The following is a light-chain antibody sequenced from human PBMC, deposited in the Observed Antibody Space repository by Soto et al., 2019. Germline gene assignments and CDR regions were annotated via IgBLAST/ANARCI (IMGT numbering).Light chain of an antibody. V-gene: IGKV3-11*01. Sequence: EIVLTQSPATLSLSPGERATLSCRASQSVSSQLAWYQHKPGQPPRLLIYDASNRATGIPDRFSGSGSGTDFTLTISNLEHESFAVYYWAQRVWPWTVGQGTEVDIK. CDR2: DAS. J-gene: IGKJ1*01. CDR1: QSVSSQ. CDR3: AQRVWPWT.